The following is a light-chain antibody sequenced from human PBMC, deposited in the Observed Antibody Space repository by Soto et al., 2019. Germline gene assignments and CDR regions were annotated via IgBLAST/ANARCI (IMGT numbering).Light chain of an antibody. CDR2: RAS. J-gene: IGKJ1*01. CDR1: QSISSW. V-gene: IGKV1-5*03. CDR3: QQYDTYWT. Sequence: DIQMTQSPSTLSASVGDRATITCRASQSISSWLAWYQQKPGKAPNLLIYRASSLESGVPSRFSGSGSGTEFTLTISSLQPDDFATYYCQQYDTYWTFGQGIKVDIK.